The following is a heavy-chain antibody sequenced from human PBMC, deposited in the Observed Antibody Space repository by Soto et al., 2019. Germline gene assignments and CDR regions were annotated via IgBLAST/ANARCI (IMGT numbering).Heavy chain of an antibody. J-gene: IGHJ6*03. CDR3: ARGLYCSSISCYAAGTHNYYYYYMDV. Sequence: SETLSLTCTVSGGSISSYYWSWIRQPPGKGLGWIGYIYYSGSTNYNPSLKGRFTISRDNSKNTLYLQMNSLRAEDTAVYYCARGLYCSSISCYAAGTHNYYYYYMDVWGEGTTVTVSS. D-gene: IGHD2-2*01. CDR1: GGSISSYY. CDR2: IYYSGST. V-gene: IGHV4-59*12.